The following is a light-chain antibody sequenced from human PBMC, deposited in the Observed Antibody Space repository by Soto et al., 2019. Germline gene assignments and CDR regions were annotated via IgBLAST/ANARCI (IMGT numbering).Light chain of an antibody. V-gene: IGKV1-5*01. Sequence: DIQMTQSPSTLSASVGDRVTITCRASQSISSWLAWYQQKPGKAPKLLIYDASSLESGVPSRFSGSGSGTEFTLTISSMQPYDFATYYCQQYNSYPLAFGQGTKVDIK. J-gene: IGKJ1*01. CDR1: QSISSW. CDR2: DAS. CDR3: QQYNSYPLA.